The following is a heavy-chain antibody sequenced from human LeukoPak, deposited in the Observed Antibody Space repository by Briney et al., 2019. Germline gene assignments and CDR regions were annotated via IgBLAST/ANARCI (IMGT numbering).Heavy chain of an antibody. J-gene: IGHJ3*02. CDR3: ASPGGGPWLPFAFDI. D-gene: IGHD3-22*01. V-gene: IGHV3-64*01. CDR1: GFTFSSYG. CDR2: ISSNGGST. Sequence: PGGSLRLSCAASGFTFSSYGMHWVRQAPGKGLEYVSGISSNGGSTYYINSVRGRFTISRDNSKNTLYLQMGSLRAEDMAVYYCASPGGGPWLPFAFDIWGQGTMVTVSS.